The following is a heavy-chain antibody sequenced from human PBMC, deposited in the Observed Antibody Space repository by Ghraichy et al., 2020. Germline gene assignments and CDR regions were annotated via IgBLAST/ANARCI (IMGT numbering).Heavy chain of an antibody. J-gene: IGHJ6*02. CDR1: GGTFSSYA. CDR3: ARGSLSTPNYDYVWGSYRNNLYYYYDYGMDV. CDR2: IIPIFGIA. V-gene: IGHV1-69*10. Sequence: SVKVSCKASGGTFSSYAISWVRQAPGQGLEWMGGIIPIFGIANYAQKFQGRVTITADKSTSTAYMELSSLRSEDTAVYYCARGSLSTPNYDYVWGSYRNNLYYYYDYGMDVWGQGTTVTVSS. D-gene: IGHD3-16*02.